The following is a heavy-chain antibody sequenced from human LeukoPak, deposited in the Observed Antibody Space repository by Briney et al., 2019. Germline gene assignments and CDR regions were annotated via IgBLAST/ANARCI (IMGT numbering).Heavy chain of an antibody. CDR2: INHSGST. CDR1: GFTFSSYW. J-gene: IGHJ1*01. Sequence: GSLRLSCAASGFTFSSYWMSWVRQAPGKGLEWIGEINHSGSTNYNPSLKSRVTISVDTSKNQFSLKLSSVTAADTAVYYCARREHWGQGTLVTVSS. V-gene: IGHV4-34*01. CDR3: ARREH.